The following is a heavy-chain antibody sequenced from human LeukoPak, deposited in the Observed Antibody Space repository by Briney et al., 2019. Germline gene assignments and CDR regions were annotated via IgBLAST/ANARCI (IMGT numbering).Heavy chain of an antibody. CDR1: GFTFSSYS. V-gene: IGHV3-21*01. Sequence: GGSLRLSCAASGFTFSSYSMNWVRQAPGKGLEWVSSISSSSSYIYYADSVKGRFTISRDNAKNSLYLQMNSLRAEDTAVYYCAASTVTNNHYYYCYMDVWGKGTTVTVSS. D-gene: IGHD4-11*01. J-gene: IGHJ6*03. CDR2: ISSSSSYI. CDR3: AASTVTNNHYYYCYMDV.